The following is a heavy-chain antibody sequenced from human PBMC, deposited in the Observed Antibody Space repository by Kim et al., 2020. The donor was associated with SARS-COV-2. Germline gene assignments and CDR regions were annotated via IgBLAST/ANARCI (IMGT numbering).Heavy chain of an antibody. J-gene: IGHJ3*02. CDR3: ARGGYSYSKNVFDI. V-gene: IGHV5-51*01. Sequence: SPSFQGRVTISADKSISTAYLQWSSLKASDIAMYYCARGGYSYSKNVFDIWGQGTMVTVSS. D-gene: IGHD5-18*01.